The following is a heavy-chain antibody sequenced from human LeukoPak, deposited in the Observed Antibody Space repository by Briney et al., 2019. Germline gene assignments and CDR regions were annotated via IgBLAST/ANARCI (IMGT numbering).Heavy chain of an antibody. CDR2: IIPIFGTA. J-gene: IGHJ4*02. Sequence: ASVKVSCKASGGTFSSYAISWVRQAPGQGLEWTGGIIPIFGTANYAQKFQGRVTITTDESTSTAYMELSSLRSEDTAVYYCARGPFAYYFDYWGQGTLVTVSS. V-gene: IGHV1-69*05. CDR1: GGTFSSYA. CDR3: ARGPFAYYFDY. D-gene: IGHD2/OR15-2a*01.